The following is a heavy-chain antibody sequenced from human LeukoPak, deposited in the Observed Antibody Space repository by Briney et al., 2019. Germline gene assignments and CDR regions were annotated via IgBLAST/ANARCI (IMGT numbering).Heavy chain of an antibody. CDR2: IYSGGTT. V-gene: IGHV3-53*01. Sequence: GGSLRLSCAASGXTVSSYYMSWVRQAPGKGLEWVSVIYSGGTTHYADSVRGRFTISRDNSKNTLYLQMNSLRAEDTAVYYCARDFYGSGSHRYFDLWGRGTLVTVSS. CDR3: ARDFYGSGSHRYFDL. CDR1: GXTVSSYY. D-gene: IGHD3-10*01. J-gene: IGHJ2*01.